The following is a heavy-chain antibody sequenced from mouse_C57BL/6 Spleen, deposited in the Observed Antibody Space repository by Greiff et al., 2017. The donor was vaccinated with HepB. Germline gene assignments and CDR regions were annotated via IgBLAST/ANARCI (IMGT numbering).Heavy chain of an antibody. CDR1: GYTFTSYW. D-gene: IGHD1-1*01. Sequence: QVQLQQPGAELVKPGASVKLSCKASGYTFTSYWMHWVKQRPGRGLEWIGRIDPNSGGTKYNEKFKSKATLTVDKPSSTAYRQLSSLTSEDSAVYYCARSLITTVVGNWYFDVWGTGTTVTVSS. CDR2: IDPNSGGT. J-gene: IGHJ1*03. CDR3: ARSLITTVVGNWYFDV. V-gene: IGHV1-72*01.